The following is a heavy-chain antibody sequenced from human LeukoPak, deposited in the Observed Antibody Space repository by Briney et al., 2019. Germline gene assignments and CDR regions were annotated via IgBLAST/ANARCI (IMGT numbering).Heavy chain of an antibody. CDR2: ISWNSGSI. J-gene: IGHJ4*02. Sequence: GRSLRLSCAASGFTFDDYAMHWVRQAPGKGLEWVSGISWNSGSIGYADSVKGRFTISRDNAKNSLYLQMNSLRAEDTALYYCAKEKYGDYLDYWGQGTLVTVSS. CDR1: GFTFDDYA. D-gene: IGHD4-17*01. CDR3: AKEKYGDYLDY. V-gene: IGHV3-9*01.